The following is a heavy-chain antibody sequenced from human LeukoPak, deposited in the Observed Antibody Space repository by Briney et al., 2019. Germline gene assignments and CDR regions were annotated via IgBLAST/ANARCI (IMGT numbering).Heavy chain of an antibody. CDR2: INHSGST. V-gene: IGHV4-34*01. Sequence: PSETLSLTCAVYGGSFSGYYWSWIRQPPGKGLEWIGEINHSGSTNYSPSLKSRVTISVDTSKNQFSLKLSSVTAADTAVYYCARGTANWFDPWGQGTLVTVSS. J-gene: IGHJ5*02. CDR1: GGSFSGYY. D-gene: IGHD2-21*02. CDR3: ARGTANWFDP.